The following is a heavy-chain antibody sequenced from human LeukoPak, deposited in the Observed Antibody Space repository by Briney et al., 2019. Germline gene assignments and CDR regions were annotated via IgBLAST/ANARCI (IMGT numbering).Heavy chain of an antibody. Sequence: GGSLRLSCAASGFTVSSNYMSWVRQAPGKGLEWVSVIYSGGSTYYADSVKGRFTISRDNSKNTMYLQMNSLRAEDTAVYYCARVFYGDYPGYFDYWGQGTLVTVSS. V-gene: IGHV3-66*01. CDR3: ARVFYGDYPGYFDY. CDR2: IYSGGST. CDR1: GFTVSSNY. J-gene: IGHJ4*02. D-gene: IGHD4-17*01.